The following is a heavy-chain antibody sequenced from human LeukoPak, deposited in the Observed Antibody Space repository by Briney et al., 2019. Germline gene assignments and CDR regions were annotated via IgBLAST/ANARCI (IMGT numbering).Heavy chain of an antibody. CDR2: MNPNSGNT. V-gene: IGHV1-8*01. Sequence: ASVKVSCKASGYTSTSYDINWVRQGTGQGLEWMGWMNPNSGNTGYAQKFQGRVTMTRNTSISTAYMELSSLRSEDTAVYYCARGVYSSGWYGTDWFDPWGQGTLVTVSS. CDR3: ARGVYSSGWYGTDWFDP. J-gene: IGHJ5*02. D-gene: IGHD6-19*01. CDR1: GYTSTSYD.